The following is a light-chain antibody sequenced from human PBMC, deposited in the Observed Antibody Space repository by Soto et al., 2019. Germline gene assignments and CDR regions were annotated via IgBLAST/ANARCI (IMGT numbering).Light chain of an antibody. V-gene: IGLV6-57*04. CDR3: QSYDSSNVV. Sequence: NFMLTQPHSVSESPGKTVTISCTRSSGSIASNYVQWYQQRPGSAPTTVIYEDNLRPSGVPDRFSGAIDSSSNSASLTISGLKTEDEADYYCQSYDSSNVVFGGGTKLTVL. CDR2: EDN. J-gene: IGLJ2*01. CDR1: SGSIASNY.